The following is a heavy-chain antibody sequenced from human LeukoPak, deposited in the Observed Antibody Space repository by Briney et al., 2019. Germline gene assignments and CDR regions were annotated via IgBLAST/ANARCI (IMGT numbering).Heavy chain of an antibody. J-gene: IGHJ5*02. CDR1: GFTFSNYW. V-gene: IGHV3-23*01. D-gene: IGHD3-22*01. CDR2: ISGSGGST. Sequence: GGSLRLSCAASGFTFSNYWMSWVRQAPGKGLEWVSAISGSGGSTYYADSVKGRFTISRDNSKNTLYLQMNSLRAEDTAVYYCAKDRSRNPSADYYDSSGYYGNWFDPWGQGTLVTVSS. CDR3: AKDRSRNPSADYYDSSGYYGNWFDP.